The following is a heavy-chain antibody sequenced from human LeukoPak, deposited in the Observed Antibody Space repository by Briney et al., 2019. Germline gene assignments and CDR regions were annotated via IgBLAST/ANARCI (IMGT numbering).Heavy chain of an antibody. J-gene: IGHJ3*02. V-gene: IGHV4-30-2*01. CDR2: IYHSGST. D-gene: IGHD4-17*01. Sequence: SQTLSLTCAVSGGSISSGGHSWSWIRQPPGKGLEWIGYIYHSGSTYYNPSLKSRVTISVDRSKNQFSLKLSSVTAADTAVYYCARVARGGDYGDYGPAFDIWGQGTMVTVSS. CDR1: GGSISSGGHS. CDR3: ARVARGGDYGDYGPAFDI.